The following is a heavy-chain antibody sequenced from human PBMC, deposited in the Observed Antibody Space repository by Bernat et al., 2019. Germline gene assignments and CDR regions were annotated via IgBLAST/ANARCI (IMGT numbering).Heavy chain of an antibody. V-gene: IGHV1-2*04. CDR2: INPTSGGT. J-gene: IGHJ4*02. CDR1: GYTFTGYY. Sequence: QVQLVQSGAEVKKPGASVKVSCKASGYTFTGYYMHWVRQAPGQGLEWMGWINPTSGGTNYAQQFQGWVTMTRDTSISTAYMELSRLRSDDTAVYYCARDPAGYSSGWVFDYWGQGALVTVSS. D-gene: IGHD6-19*01. CDR3: ARDPAGYSSGWVFDY.